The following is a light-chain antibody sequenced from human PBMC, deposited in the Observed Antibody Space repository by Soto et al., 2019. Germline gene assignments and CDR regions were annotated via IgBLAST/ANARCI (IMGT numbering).Light chain of an antibody. J-gene: IGKJ2*01. CDR1: QGINNY. CDR2: AAS. Sequence: DIQMTQSPSSLSASVGDRVTITCRASQGINNYLAWYQQKPGKVPKLLINAASALQSEVPSRFSGSGSGTDFTLTINCLPPEDVATYYCQKYNSAPYTFGQGTKLEIK. CDR3: QKYNSAPYT. V-gene: IGKV1-27*01.